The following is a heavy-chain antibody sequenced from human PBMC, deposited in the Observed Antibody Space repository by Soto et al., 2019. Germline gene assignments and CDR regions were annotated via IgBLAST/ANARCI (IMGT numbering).Heavy chain of an antibody. D-gene: IGHD3-3*01. J-gene: IGHJ5*02. CDR3: ARDTYYDERFPFAPRNWFDP. V-gene: IGHV7-4-1*01. CDR1: GYTFTSYG. Sequence: GASVKVSCKASGYTFTSYGISWVRQAPGQGLEWMGWINTYTGNPTYAQGFTGRFVFSLDTSVSTAYLQICSLKAEDTAVYYCARDTYYDERFPFAPRNWFDPWGQGTLVTVSS. CDR2: INTYTGNP.